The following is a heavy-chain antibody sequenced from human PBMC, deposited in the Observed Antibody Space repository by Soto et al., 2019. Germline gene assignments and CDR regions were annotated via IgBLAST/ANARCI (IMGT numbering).Heavy chain of an antibody. D-gene: IGHD2-15*01. CDR2: ISYDGSNK. CDR1: GFTFSSYG. Sequence: QVQLVESGGGVVQPGRSLRLSCAASGFTFSSYGMHWVRQAPGKGLEWVAVISYDGSNKYYADSVKGRFTISRDNSKNTLYLQMNSLRAEDTAVYYCAKAKYCSGGSCYGNMDVWGQGTTVTVSS. CDR3: AKAKYCSGGSCYGNMDV. J-gene: IGHJ6*02. V-gene: IGHV3-30*18.